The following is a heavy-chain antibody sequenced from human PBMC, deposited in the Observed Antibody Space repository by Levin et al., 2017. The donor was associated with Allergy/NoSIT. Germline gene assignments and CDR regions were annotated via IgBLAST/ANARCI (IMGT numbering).Heavy chain of an antibody. Sequence: GASVKVSCKASGYTFTSYDINWVRQATGQGLEWMGWMNPNSGNTGYAQKFQGRVTMTRNTSISTAYMELSSLRSEDTAVYYCARGRGYCSSTSCYALYYGMDVWGQGTTVTVSS. CDR3: ARGRGYCSSTSCYALYYGMDV. J-gene: IGHJ6*02. V-gene: IGHV1-8*01. CDR1: GYTFTSYD. D-gene: IGHD2-2*01. CDR2: MNPNSGNT.